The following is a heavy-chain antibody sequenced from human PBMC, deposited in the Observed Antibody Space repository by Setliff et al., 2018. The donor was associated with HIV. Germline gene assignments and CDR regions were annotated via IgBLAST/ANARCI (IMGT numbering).Heavy chain of an antibody. V-gene: IGHV4-38-2*01. D-gene: IGHD3-22*01. CDR3: ASTSRRLGDSSGNEGAFGI. CDR2: IHHSGST. J-gene: IGHJ3*02. Sequence: PSETLSLTCAVSGYSLSSGYFWGWIRQPPGKGLEWIGSIHHSGSTYYNPSLKSRVTISVDTSKNQFSLKLSSGTAADTAVYYCASTSRRLGDSSGNEGAFGIWGQGTMVTVSS. CDR1: GYSLSSGYF.